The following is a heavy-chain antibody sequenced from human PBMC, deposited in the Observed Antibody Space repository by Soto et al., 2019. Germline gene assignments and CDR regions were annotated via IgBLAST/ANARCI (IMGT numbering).Heavy chain of an antibody. D-gene: IGHD1-26*01. Sequence: EVQLVESGGGLVKPGGSLRLSCAASGFTFSSYSMNWVRQAPGKGLEWVSSLIRSSSYIYYADSVKGRFTISRDNAKNSLYLQMNGLRAEDTAVYYCARDLHSGRPNRFDPWGQGTLVTVSS. V-gene: IGHV3-21*01. CDR2: LIRSSSYI. CDR3: ARDLHSGRPNRFDP. J-gene: IGHJ5*02. CDR1: GFTFSSYS.